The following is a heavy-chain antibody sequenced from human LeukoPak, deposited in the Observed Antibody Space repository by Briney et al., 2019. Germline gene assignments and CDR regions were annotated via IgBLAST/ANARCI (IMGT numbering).Heavy chain of an antibody. V-gene: IGHV3-74*01. Sequence: PGGSLRLSCAASGFTFSSYWMHWVRQDPGKGLVWVSRINIDGGGTSYADSVKGRFTISRDNAKNTLYLQMNSLRAEDTAVYYCAKVRPGYYYMDVWGKGTTVTVS. CDR2: INIDGGGT. D-gene: IGHD7-27*01. CDR1: GFTFSSYW. J-gene: IGHJ6*03. CDR3: AKVRPGYYYMDV.